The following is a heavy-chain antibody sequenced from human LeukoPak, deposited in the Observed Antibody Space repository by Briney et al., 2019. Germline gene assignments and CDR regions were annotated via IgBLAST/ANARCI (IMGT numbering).Heavy chain of an antibody. Sequence: GGSLRLSCAASGFTFSSYSMNRVRQAPGKGLEWVSSISSSSSYIYYADSVKGRFTISRDNAKNSLYLQMNSLRAEDTAVYYCARKRVGATIDCWGQGTLVTVSS. D-gene: IGHD1-26*01. J-gene: IGHJ4*02. V-gene: IGHV3-21*01. CDR3: ARKRVGATIDC. CDR1: GFTFSSYS. CDR2: ISSSSSYI.